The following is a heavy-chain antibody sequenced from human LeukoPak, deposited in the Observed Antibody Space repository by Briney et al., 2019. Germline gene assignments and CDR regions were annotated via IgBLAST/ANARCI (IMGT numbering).Heavy chain of an antibody. CDR1: GGSFSGYY. CDR3: AREGIVVVPAADPGGLDY. CDR2: MNHSGST. V-gene: IGHV4-34*01. D-gene: IGHD2-2*01. Sequence: SETLSLTCAVSGGSFSGYYWSWIRQSPGQGLEWIGEMNHSGSTNYNPSLKSRVTISVDTSKNQFSLKLSSETAADTAVYYCAREGIVVVPAADPGGLDYWGQGTLVTVSS. J-gene: IGHJ4*02.